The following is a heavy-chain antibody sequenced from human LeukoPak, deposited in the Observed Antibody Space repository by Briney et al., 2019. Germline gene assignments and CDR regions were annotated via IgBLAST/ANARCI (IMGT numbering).Heavy chain of an antibody. CDR2: IKEDGSER. Sequence: GGSLRLSCEGSAFIFSGHWMNWVRQTPGKGLEWVASIKEDGSERQYVDSVKGRFSISRDNTKGSLFLQLNSLRAEDTAVYYCARDSCSGGSCYYYYYGMDVWGQGTTVTVSS. D-gene: IGHD2-15*01. V-gene: IGHV3-7*03. J-gene: IGHJ6*02. CDR1: AFIFSGHW. CDR3: ARDSCSGGSCYYYYYGMDV.